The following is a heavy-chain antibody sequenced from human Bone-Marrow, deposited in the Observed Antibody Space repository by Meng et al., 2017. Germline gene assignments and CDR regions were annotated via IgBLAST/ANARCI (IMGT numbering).Heavy chain of an antibody. CDR3: ARQGDTAMATFDY. D-gene: IGHD5-18*01. Sequence: QVQLQQWGAGLLNLSETLSLTCAVYGGTFSDYYWSWIRQPPGKGLEWIGEINHSGGTKYTPSLESRVTISIDTSKNQFSLKLSSVTAADTAIYYCARQGDTAMATFDYWGQGTLVTVSS. J-gene: IGHJ4*02. V-gene: IGHV4-34*01. CDR1: GGTFSDYY. CDR2: INHSGGT.